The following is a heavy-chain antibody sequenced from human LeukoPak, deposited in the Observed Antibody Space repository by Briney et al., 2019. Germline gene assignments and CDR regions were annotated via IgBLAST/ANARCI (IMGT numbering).Heavy chain of an antibody. D-gene: IGHD2/OR15-2a*01. CDR2: ISSSGDSL. Sequence: AGGSLRLSCAASGFTFSDYYMTWIRQAPGKGLEWISFISSSGDSLYYADSVRGRFTISRDNAKNSLFLQMDSLRAEDTAVYYCAREIVILPDYFYYGLDVWGQGTTVTVSS. V-gene: IGHV3-11*01. CDR3: AREIVILPDYFYYGLDV. CDR1: GFTFSDYY. J-gene: IGHJ6*02.